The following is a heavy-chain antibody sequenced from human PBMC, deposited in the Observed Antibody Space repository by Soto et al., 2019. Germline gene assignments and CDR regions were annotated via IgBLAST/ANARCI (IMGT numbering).Heavy chain of an antibody. V-gene: IGHV3-30-3*01. J-gene: IGHJ4*02. CDR1: GFTFSSYA. CDR2: ISYDGSNK. Sequence: PGGSLRLSCAASGFTFSSYAMHWVRQAPGKGLEWVAVISYDGSNKYYADSVKGRFTISRDNSKNTLYLQMNSLRAEDTAVYYCARDRAWLPTEYYFDYWGQGTLVTVSS. D-gene: IGHD5-18*01. CDR3: ARDRAWLPTEYYFDY.